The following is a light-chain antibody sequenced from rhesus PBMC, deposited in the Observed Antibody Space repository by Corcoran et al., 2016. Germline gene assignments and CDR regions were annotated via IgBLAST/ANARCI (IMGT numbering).Light chain of an antibody. CDR3: QQYYSTPYS. CDR1: QGITND. CDR2: GAS. V-gene: IGKV1-33*02. J-gene: IGKJ2*01. Sequence: DIQMTQSPSSLSASLGDRVTITRRASQGITNDLARYQQKPGGTPKLLIYGASSLQSGIPSRFSGGGSGTDFTLTISSLQSEDFATYYCQQYYSTPYSFGQGTKVEIK.